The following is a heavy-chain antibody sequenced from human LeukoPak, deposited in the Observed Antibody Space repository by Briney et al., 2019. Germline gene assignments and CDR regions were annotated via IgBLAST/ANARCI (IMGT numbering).Heavy chain of an antibody. J-gene: IGHJ4*02. Sequence: GGSLRLSCAASGFTFSSYWMSWVRQAPGKGLEGVASIKPDGSDKNYVDSVKGRFTISRDNAKNSLYLQVNSPRAEDTAVYYCATYSGSSEASDYWGQGTLVTVSS. V-gene: IGHV3-7*01. CDR1: GFTFSSYW. CDR2: IKPDGSDK. D-gene: IGHD5-12*01. CDR3: ATYSGSSEASDY.